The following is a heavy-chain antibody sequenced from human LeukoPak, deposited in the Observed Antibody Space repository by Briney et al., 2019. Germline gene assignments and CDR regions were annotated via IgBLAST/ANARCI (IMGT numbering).Heavy chain of an antibody. CDR1: GYTFTSYY. J-gene: IGHJ4*02. V-gene: IGHV1-46*01. CDR3: ARDPEANWAFFDY. CDR2: INPSGGST. D-gene: IGHD7-27*01. Sequence: GASVKVSCKAFGYTFTSYYMHWVRQAPGQGLEWTGVINPSGGSTTYAQKFQGRVTMTRDTSTSTVYMEMSSLRSDDTAVYYCARDPEANWAFFDYWGQGTLVTVSS.